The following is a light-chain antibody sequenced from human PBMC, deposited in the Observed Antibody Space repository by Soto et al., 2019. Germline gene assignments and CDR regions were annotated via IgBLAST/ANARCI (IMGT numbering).Light chain of an antibody. CDR3: QQYNSYSRT. J-gene: IGKJ1*01. CDR2: KAS. Sequence: DIQMTQSPSTLSASVGDRVTITCRASQSISSWLAWYQQKPGKAPKLLIYKASSLESGVPSGFSGSGSGTEFTLTISSLQPDDFATYYSQQYNSYSRTFGQGTKVDIK. V-gene: IGKV1-5*03. CDR1: QSISSW.